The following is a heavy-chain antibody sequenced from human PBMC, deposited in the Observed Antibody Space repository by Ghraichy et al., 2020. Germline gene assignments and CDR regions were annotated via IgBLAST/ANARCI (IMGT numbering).Heavy chain of an antibody. V-gene: IGHV3-30-3*01. CDR3: ARDIKSSSWSYYYYAMDV. CDR2: ISYDGIAK. Sequence: GGSLRLSCTASGFTFSTYSMNWVRQAPGKGLEWVAVISYDGIAKYYADSVRGRFTISRDNSKNTLWLQMNSLRAEDTAVYYCARDIKSSSWSYYYYAMDVWGQGTTVTVSS. J-gene: IGHJ6*02. D-gene: IGHD6-13*01. CDR1: GFTFSTYS.